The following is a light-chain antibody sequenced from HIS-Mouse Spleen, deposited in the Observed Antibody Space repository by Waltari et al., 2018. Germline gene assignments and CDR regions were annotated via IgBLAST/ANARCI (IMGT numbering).Light chain of an antibody. CDR2: AAS. CDR1: QGISNY. J-gene: IGKJ4*01. Sequence: DIQMTKFPSAMSASLVDRLTITCLASQGISNYLAWFQQKPGKVPNPLIYAASSLQSGVPSRFSGSGSGTEFTLTISSLQPEDFATYYCLQHNSYPLTFGGGTKVEIK. CDR3: LQHNSYPLT. V-gene: IGKV1-17*03.